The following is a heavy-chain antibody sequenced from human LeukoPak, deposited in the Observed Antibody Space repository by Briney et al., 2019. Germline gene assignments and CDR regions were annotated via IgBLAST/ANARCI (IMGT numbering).Heavy chain of an antibody. V-gene: IGHV3-23*01. CDR1: GFTFSTHA. D-gene: IGHD1-1*01. CDR3: ARDGDWNDGRVY. J-gene: IGHJ4*02. CDR2: LTGGGGGT. Sequence: GGSLRLSCAASGFTFSTHAMSWVRQAPGKGLEWVSGLTGGGGGTSYADSVKGRFTISRDNSKNTLYLQMNSLRDEDTAVYYCARDGDWNDGRVYWGQGTLVTVSS.